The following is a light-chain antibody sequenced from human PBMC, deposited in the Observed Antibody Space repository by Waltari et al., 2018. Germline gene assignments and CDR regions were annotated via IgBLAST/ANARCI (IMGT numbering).Light chain of an antibody. J-gene: IGKJ1*01. Sequence: EVVLTQSPGTLSLSPGEGATLSCRASQSISHYLAWYQQKPGQAPRLLIYDASSRATGIPDRFSGSGSGTDFSLTISRLEPEDFAVYYCQHYVNLPATFGQGTKVEIK. CDR1: QSISHY. CDR2: DAS. V-gene: IGKV3-20*01. CDR3: QHYVNLPAT.